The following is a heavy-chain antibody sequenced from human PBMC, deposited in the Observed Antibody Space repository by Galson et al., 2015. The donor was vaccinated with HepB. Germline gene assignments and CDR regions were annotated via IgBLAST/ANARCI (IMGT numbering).Heavy chain of an antibody. CDR3: ARPGYCSGGSCYGYNYYGMDV. Sequence: SLRLPCAASGFSFSSYTMNWVRQAPGKGLEWVSSISTSSTYIYYEDSVKGRFTISRDNAKNSLYLQMNSLRAEDTAVYYCARPGYCSGGSCYGYNYYGMDVWGQGTTVTVSS. CDR1: GFSFSSYT. CDR2: ISTSSTYI. J-gene: IGHJ6*02. D-gene: IGHD2-15*01. V-gene: IGHV3-21*03.